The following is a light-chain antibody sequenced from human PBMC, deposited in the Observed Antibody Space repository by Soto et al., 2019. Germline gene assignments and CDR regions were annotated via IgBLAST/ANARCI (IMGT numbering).Light chain of an antibody. CDR2: DVS. CDR1: RSDVGAYNF. Sequence: HSALTQPASVSGSPGQWITLSCTGTRSDVGAYNFVSWYQQHPGKVPKLMIFDVSSRPSGVSDRFSGSNSCNTAYLTISGLQDEDEGDYYCSSYTSSSTHGFGSGTKVTVL. CDR3: SSYTSSSTHG. J-gene: IGLJ1*01. V-gene: IGLV2-14*03.